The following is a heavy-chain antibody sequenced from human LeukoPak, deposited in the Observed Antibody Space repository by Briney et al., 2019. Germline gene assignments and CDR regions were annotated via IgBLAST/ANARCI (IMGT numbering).Heavy chain of an antibody. CDR1: GFAFSNYG. Sequence: PGGSLRLSCAASGFAFSNYGMNWVRQAPGKGLEWVAFIRFDGSDKYVDSVKGRFTIPRDTSKNMVYLQMNSLRAEDTAVYYCAKDLLMTQRTVTAPFDYWGQGTLATVSS. CDR2: IRFDGSDK. CDR3: AKDLLMTQRTVTAPFDY. V-gene: IGHV3-30*02. D-gene: IGHD2-21*02. J-gene: IGHJ4*02.